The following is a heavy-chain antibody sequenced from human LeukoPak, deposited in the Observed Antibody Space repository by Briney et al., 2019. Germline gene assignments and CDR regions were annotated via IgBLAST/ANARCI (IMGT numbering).Heavy chain of an antibody. D-gene: IGHD4-17*01. CDR2: IYSGGST. V-gene: IGHV3-66*01. CDR3: ARVDYGDYGFDY. CDR1: GFAVRSNY. Sequence: GGSLTLSFAASGFAVRSNYMSGVRQAPGKGLAWPSVIYSGGSTYYADSVKGRFTISRDNSKNTLYLQMNSLRAEDTAVYYCARVDYGDYGFDYWGQGTLVTVSS. J-gene: IGHJ4*02.